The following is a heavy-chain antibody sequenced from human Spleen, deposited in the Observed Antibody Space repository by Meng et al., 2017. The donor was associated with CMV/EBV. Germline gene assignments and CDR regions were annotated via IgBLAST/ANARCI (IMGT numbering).Heavy chain of an antibody. CDR1: GAPITSYF. Sequence: LSITCAVSGAPITSYFWTWVRQPPGKGLEWIGEVNHRGSTNYNPSLKSRVSMSADTSKNEISLRLTSVTAADSAVYYCARLLAAEAYWGQGALVTVSS. V-gene: IGHV4-34*01. CDR2: VNHRGST. J-gene: IGHJ4*02. D-gene: IGHD6-13*01. CDR3: ARLLAAEAY.